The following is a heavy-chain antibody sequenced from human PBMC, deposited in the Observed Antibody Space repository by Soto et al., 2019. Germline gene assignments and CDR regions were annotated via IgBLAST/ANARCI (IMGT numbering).Heavy chain of an antibody. J-gene: IGHJ6*02. Sequence: GGSLRLSCAASGFTFSSYAMHWVRQAPGKGLEWVAVISYDGSNKYYADSVKGRFTISRDNSKNTLYLQMNSLRAEDTAVYYCARVLLVVGSWSVYYYYGMDVWGQGTTVTVSS. CDR1: GFTFSSYA. V-gene: IGHV3-30-3*01. D-gene: IGHD6-13*01. CDR3: ARVLLVVGSWSVYYYYGMDV. CDR2: ISYDGSNK.